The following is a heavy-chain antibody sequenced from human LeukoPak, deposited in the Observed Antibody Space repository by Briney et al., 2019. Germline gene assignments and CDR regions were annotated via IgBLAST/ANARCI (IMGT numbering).Heavy chain of an antibody. V-gene: IGHV3-30*18. CDR3: AKPCRADAFDI. CDR1: GFTFSSYG. CDR2: ISYDGSNK. D-gene: IGHD5/OR15-5a*01. Sequence: GGSLRLSCAASGFTFSSYGMHWLRQAPGKGLEWVAVISYDGSNKYYADSVKGRFTISRDNSKNTLYLQMNSLRAEDTAVYYCAKPCRADAFDIWGQGTMVTVSS. J-gene: IGHJ3*02.